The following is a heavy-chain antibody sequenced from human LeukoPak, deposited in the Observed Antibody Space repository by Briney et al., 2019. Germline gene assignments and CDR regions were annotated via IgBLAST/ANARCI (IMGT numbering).Heavy chain of an antibody. CDR3: ARGNGRIVGDY. V-gene: IGHV3-7*01. CDR2: IKLDGSGK. Sequence: PGGSLRLSCATSGFTFSNYWMSWVRQAPGKGLEWVANIKLDGSGKDYVDSVKGRFTISRDNAKNSLYLQMNSLRGDDTAAYYCARGNGRIVGDYWGQGTLVTVSS. CDR1: GFTFSNYW. J-gene: IGHJ4*02. D-gene: IGHD1-26*01.